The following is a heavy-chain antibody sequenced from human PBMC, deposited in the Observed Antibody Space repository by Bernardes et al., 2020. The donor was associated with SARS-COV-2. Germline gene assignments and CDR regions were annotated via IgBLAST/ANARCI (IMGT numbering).Heavy chain of an antibody. V-gene: IGHV2-26*01. J-gene: IGHJ4*02. CDR3: ARILHDFRLPFDY. Sequence: SGPTLVKPTETLTLTCTVSGFSLSNARMGVSWIRQPPGKALEWLAHIFSNDEKSYSTSLKSRLTISKDTSKSQVVLTMTNMDPVDTATYYCARILHDFRLPFDYWGQGTLVTVSS. D-gene: IGHD2-21*02. CDR1: GFSLSNARMG. CDR2: IFSNDEK.